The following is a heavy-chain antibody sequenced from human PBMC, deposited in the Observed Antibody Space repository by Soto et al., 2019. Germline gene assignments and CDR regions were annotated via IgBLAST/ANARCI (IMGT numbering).Heavy chain of an antibody. V-gene: IGHV3-48*01. D-gene: IGHD2-2*02. CDR3: ATAVPPTAIWTDY. Sequence: GGSLRLSCAASGFTFSSYSMTWVRQAPGKGLEWVSYISSSSSTIYYADSVKGRFTISRDNAKNFLYLQMNSLRVEDTAVYYCATAVPPTAIWTDYWGQGTLVTVS. CDR1: GFTFSSYS. CDR2: ISSSSSTI. J-gene: IGHJ4*02.